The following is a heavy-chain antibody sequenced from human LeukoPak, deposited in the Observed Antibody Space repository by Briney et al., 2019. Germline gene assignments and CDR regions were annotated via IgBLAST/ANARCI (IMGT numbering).Heavy chain of an antibody. V-gene: IGHV4-59*01. J-gene: IGHJ2*01. Sequence: PSETLSLTCTVSGGSISSYYWSWIRQPPGKGLEWIGYIYYSGSTNYNPSLKSRVTISVDTSKNQFCLKLSSVTAADTAVYYCARDRFWYFDLWGRGTLVTVSS. CDR1: GGSISSYY. CDR3: ARDRFWYFDL. CDR2: IYYSGST.